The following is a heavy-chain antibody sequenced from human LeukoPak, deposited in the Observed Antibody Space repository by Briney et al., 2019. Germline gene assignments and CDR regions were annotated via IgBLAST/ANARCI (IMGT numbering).Heavy chain of an antibody. CDR1: GFTFSNYW. Sequence: GGSLRLSCAASGFTFSNYWMHWVRQVPGKGLVWVSRINDDGSATFYADSVKGRFTISRDNAKNTLFLQMSSLRAEDTAVYFCAREILAPGKTHDYWGQGTLDTVSS. V-gene: IGHV3-74*01. CDR2: INDDGSAT. J-gene: IGHJ4*02. CDR3: AREILAPGKTHDY.